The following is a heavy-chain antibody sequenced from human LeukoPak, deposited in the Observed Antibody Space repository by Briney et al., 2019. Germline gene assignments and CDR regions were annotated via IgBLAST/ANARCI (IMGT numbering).Heavy chain of an antibody. CDR1: GGSISSSNW. CDR3: VRDRNSNLRLGF. J-gene: IGHJ4*02. V-gene: IGHV4-4*02. D-gene: IGHD5-12*01. CDR2: IFHTGTV. Sequence: KPSGTLSLTCAVSGGSISSSNWWSWVRQPPGKGLEWIGQIFHTGTVTYNPSLESRVIISVDNSKNQFSLSLSSVTAADTAVYYCVRDRNSNLRLGFWGQGTLVTVSS.